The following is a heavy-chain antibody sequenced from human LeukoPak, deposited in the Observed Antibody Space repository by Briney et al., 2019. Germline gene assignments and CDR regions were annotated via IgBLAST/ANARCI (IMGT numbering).Heavy chain of an antibody. CDR2: INHSGGT. V-gene: IGHV4-34*01. CDR3: ARGGPGEFDY. D-gene: IGHD2-2*01. Sequence: SETLSLTCAVYGGSFSGYYGSGTRQPPGKGLEWIGEINHSGGTNYNPSLKSRVTISVDTSKNQFSLKLSSVTAADTAVYYCARGGPGEFDYWGQGTLVTVSS. CDR1: GGSFSGYY. J-gene: IGHJ4*02.